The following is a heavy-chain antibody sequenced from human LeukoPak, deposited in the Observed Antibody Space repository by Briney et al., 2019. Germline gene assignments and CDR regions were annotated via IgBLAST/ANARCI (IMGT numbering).Heavy chain of an antibody. CDR3: ARIYGSGSTGGY. D-gene: IGHD3-10*01. V-gene: IGHV3-20*04. CDR2: INWNGGST. Sequence: GGSLRLSCAASGFTFDDYGMSWVRQAPGKGLEWVSGINWNGGSTGYADSVKGRFTISRDNAKNSLYLQMNSLRAEDTAVYYCARIYGSGSTGGYWGQGTLVTVSS. J-gene: IGHJ4*02. CDR1: GFTFDDYG.